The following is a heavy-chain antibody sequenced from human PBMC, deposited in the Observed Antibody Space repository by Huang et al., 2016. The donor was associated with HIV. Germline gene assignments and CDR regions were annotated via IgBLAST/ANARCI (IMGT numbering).Heavy chain of an antibody. Sequence: QVQLVESGGGVVQPGRSLRLSCAAFGFTFNKFDMHWVRQAPGKGLGWVASISYDGSSKYHADSVKGRFTISRDKSKNTVYLQMNSLRVEDTAVYYCAKDGRGSGTYYDYFEYWGQGTLVTVSS. CDR2: ISYDGSSK. D-gene: IGHD1-26*01. CDR1: GFTFNKFD. J-gene: IGHJ4*02. V-gene: IGHV3-30*18. CDR3: AKDGRGSGTYYDYFEY.